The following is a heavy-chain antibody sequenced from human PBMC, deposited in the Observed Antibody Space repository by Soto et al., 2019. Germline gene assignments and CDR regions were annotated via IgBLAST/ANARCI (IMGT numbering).Heavy chain of an antibody. CDR3: AKKSDASLVPETDGV. V-gene: IGHV3-53*02. J-gene: IGHJ2*01. Sequence: EVQLVETGGGWIQPGGSLRLSCAASGFSVGSNYMTWVRQSPGKGLEWVSLIYSNGDTDYADSVKSRFYISRDNLKNSLYLKMNNLSAEDTAVYHCAKKSDASLVPETDGVWRRGPRVTVAS. D-gene: IGHD2-8*01. CDR2: IYSNGDT. CDR1: GFSVGSNY.